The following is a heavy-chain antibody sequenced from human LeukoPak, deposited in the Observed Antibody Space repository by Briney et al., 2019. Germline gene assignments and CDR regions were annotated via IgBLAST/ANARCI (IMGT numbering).Heavy chain of an antibody. J-gene: IGHJ4*02. CDR2: IIPIFGTA. CDR3: ASSISIAVAGPDY. CDR1: GGTFSSYA. D-gene: IGHD6-19*01. Sequence: ASVKVSCKASGGTFSSYAISWVRQAPGQGLEWMGGIIPIFGTANYAQKFQGRVTITADKSTSTAYMELSSLRSEDTAVYYCASSISIAVAGPDYWGQGTLVTVSS. V-gene: IGHV1-69*06.